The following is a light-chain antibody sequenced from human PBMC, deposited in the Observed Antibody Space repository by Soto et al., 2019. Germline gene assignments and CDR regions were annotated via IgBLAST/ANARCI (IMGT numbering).Light chain of an antibody. V-gene: IGKV3-15*01. CDR1: QSVSSN. J-gene: IGKJ1*01. Sequence: EIVMTQSPATLSVSPGERATLSCRASQSVSSNLDWYQQKPGQAPRLLIYGASTRATGIPARFSGSGSGTEFTLTISSLQSEDFAVYYCQQYNNWPPWTFGPGTKVEIK. CDR3: QQYNNWPPWT. CDR2: GAS.